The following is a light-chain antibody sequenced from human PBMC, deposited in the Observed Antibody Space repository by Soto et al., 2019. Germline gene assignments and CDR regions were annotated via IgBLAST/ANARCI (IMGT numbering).Light chain of an antibody. CDR2: DVT. Sequence: QSALTQPRSVSGSPGQSLTISCTGTSSDVGGYDYVSWYQQHPGKVPKLMIYDVTKRPSGVPDRFSGSKSGNTASLTISGLPSEDEADYFCCSHAGSYTYVFGTGTKLTVL. CDR1: SSDVGGYDY. V-gene: IGLV2-11*01. J-gene: IGLJ1*01. CDR3: CSHAGSYTYV.